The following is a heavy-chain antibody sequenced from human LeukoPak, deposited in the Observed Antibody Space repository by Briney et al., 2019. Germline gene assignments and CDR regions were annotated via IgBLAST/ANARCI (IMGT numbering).Heavy chain of an antibody. Sequence: PSETLSLTCTVSGGFVSSSSYYWSWIRQPPGKGLEWIGYIYYSGSTNYNPSLKSRVTISVDTSKNQFSLKLSSVTAADTAVYYCARDARGYYDSPFDYWGQGTLVTVSS. CDR3: ARDARGYYDSPFDY. CDR1: GGFVSSSSYY. D-gene: IGHD3-22*01. CDR2: IYYSGST. J-gene: IGHJ4*02. V-gene: IGHV4-61*01.